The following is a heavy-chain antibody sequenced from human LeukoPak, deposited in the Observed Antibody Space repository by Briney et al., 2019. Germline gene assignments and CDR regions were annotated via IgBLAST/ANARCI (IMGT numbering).Heavy chain of an antibody. CDR3: ARFAYCGGDCYSVLDY. CDR2: ISAYNGNT. J-gene: IGHJ4*02. D-gene: IGHD2-21*02. Sequence: GPVKVSRKASGYTFTSYGISWVRQAPGQGLEWMGWISAYNGNTNYAQKLQGRVTMTTDTSTSTAYMELRSLRSDDTAVYYCARFAYCGGDCYSVLDYWGQGTLVTVSS. V-gene: IGHV1-18*01. CDR1: GYTFTSYG.